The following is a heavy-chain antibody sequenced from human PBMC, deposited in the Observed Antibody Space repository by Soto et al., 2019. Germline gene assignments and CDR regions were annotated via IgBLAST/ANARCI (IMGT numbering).Heavy chain of an antibody. D-gene: IGHD2-21*02. J-gene: IGHJ6*02. CDR2: ISAYNGNT. Sequence: QVQLVQYGAEVKKPGASVKVSCKASGYTFTSYGISWVRQAPGQGLEWMGWISAYNGNTNYAQKLQGRVTMTTDTSTSTAYMELRSLRSDDTAVYYCVSWTATKAFYGMDVWGQGTTVTVSS. V-gene: IGHV1-18*01. CDR3: VSWTATKAFYGMDV. CDR1: GYTFTSYG.